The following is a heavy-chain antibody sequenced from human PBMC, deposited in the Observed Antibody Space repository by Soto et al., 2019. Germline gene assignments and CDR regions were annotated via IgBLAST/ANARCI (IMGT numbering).Heavy chain of an antibody. V-gene: IGHV4-59*01. J-gene: IGHJ2*01. D-gene: IGHD3-16*02. Sequence: QVQLQESGPALVKTSETLSLTCTVSGDSITTNYWSWLRQPPGKGLEWIGYIYYSENTNYSPSLKSRATISMETSKNQLPLKLTSVTAADTAVYYCARDRTTVNWYFDLWGRGTLVTVSS. CDR2: IYYSENT. CDR1: GDSITTNY. CDR3: ARDRTTVNWYFDL.